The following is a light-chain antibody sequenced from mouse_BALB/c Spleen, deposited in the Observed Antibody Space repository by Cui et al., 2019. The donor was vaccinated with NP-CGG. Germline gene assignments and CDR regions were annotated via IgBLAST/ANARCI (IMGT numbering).Light chain of an antibody. V-gene: IGLV1*01. CDR2: GTN. Sequence: HAVVTQESAPTTSPGETVTLTCRSSTGAVTTSNYANWVQEKPDHLFTGLIGGTNNRAPGVPARFSGSLIGDEAALTITGAQTEDEAIYFCALWYSNHWVFGGGTKLTVL. CDR1: TGAVTTSNY. CDR3: ALWYSNHWV. J-gene: IGLJ1*01.